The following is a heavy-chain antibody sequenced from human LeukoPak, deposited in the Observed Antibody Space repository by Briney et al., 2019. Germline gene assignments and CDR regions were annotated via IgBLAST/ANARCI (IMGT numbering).Heavy chain of an antibody. V-gene: IGHV3-30*02. J-gene: IGHJ4*02. D-gene: IGHD6-13*01. CDR3: AKDRVYSSTSYFDY. Sequence: GGSLRLSCAASGFTFSSYGMHWVRQAPGKGLEWVAFIRYDGSNKYYADSVKGRFTISRDNSKNTLYLQMNSLRDEDTAVYYCAKDRVYSSTSYFDYWGQGTLVTVSS. CDR2: IRYDGSNK. CDR1: GFTFSSYG.